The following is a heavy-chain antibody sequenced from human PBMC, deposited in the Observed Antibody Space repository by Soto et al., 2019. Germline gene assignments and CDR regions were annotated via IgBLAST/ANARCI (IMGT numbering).Heavy chain of an antibody. CDR3: ASLYNWNRKGSYYYYYYGMDV. CDR1: GGSISRSSYY. CDR2: IYYSGST. V-gene: IGHV4-39*01. Sequence: SETLSLTCTVSGGSISRSSYYWGWIRQPPGKGLEWIGSIYYSGSTYYNPSLKSRVTISVDTSKNQFSLKLSSVTAADTAVYYCASLYNWNRKGSYYYYYYGMDVWGQGTTVTVSS. J-gene: IGHJ6*02. D-gene: IGHD1-20*01.